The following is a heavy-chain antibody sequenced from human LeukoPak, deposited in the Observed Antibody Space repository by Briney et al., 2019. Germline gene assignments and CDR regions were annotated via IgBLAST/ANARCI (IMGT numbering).Heavy chain of an antibody. D-gene: IGHD6-6*01. CDR2: IYYSGST. CDR1: GGSISSYY. J-gene: IGHJ5*02. CDR3: ARHASGSIAARRWFDP. V-gene: IGHV4-59*08. Sequence: PSETLSLTCTVSGGSISSYYWSWIRQPPGKGLEWIGYIYYSGSTNDNPSLKSRVTISVDTSKNQFSLKLSSVTAADTAVYYCARHASGSIAARRWFDPWGRVTQVTVSS.